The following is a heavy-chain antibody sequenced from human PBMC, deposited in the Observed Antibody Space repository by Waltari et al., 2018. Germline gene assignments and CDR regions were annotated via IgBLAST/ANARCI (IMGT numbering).Heavy chain of an antibody. D-gene: IGHD3-22*01. CDR1: GFTVSSIY. Sequence: EVQLVESGGGLIQPGGSLRLSCAASGFTVSSIYMSWVRPSPGKGLEWVSVIYSGGSTYYADSVKGRFTISRDNAKNSLYLQMNSLRAEDTAVYYCAREAYYDDSSGYQFDYWGQGTLVTVSS. CDR3: AREAYYDDSSGYQFDY. CDR2: IYSGGST. J-gene: IGHJ4*02. V-gene: IGHV3-53*01.